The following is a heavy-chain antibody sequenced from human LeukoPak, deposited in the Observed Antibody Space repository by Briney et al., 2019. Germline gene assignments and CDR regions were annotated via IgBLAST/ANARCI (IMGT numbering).Heavy chain of an antibody. D-gene: IGHD3-10*01. CDR3: ARVPYGSGSYVDRFDY. V-gene: IGHV3-48*03. CDR1: GFNLSSYE. J-gene: IGHJ4*02. CDR2: ISSSVITI. Sequence: PGGSLRLSCAASGFNLSSYEMNWVRQAPGKGLEWISYISSSVITIYYADSVKGRFTISRDNAKNSLPLQMNSLRAEDTAVYYCARVPYGSGSYVDRFDYWGKGPLVTVSS.